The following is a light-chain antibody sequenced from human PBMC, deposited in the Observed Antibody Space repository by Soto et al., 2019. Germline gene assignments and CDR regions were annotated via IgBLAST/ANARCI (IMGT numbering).Light chain of an antibody. Sequence: QSVLTQPASVSGSPGQSIAISCTRTSSDVGGYNYVSWYQQHPGKAPKLMLYDVSNRPSGVSSRFSGYKSGNTASLTISGLQAEDEADYYCNSYTSSSTYVFGTGTKLTVL. CDR2: DVS. CDR3: NSYTSSSTYV. V-gene: IGLV2-14*01. CDR1: SSDVGGYNY. J-gene: IGLJ1*01.